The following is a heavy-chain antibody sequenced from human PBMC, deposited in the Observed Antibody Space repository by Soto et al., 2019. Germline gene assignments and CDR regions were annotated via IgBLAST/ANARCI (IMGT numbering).Heavy chain of an antibody. V-gene: IGHV5-51*01. CDR1: GYSFTRYW. CDR3: ARHPYIVGAIRHYYGMDV. CDR2: IYPGDSDT. J-gene: IGHJ6*02. Sequence: GESLKISCKGSGYSFTRYWIGWVRQMPGKSLEWMGIIYPGDSDTRYSPSFQGQVTISADKSISTAYLQWSSLKASDTAMYYCARHPYIVGAIRHYYGMDVWGQGTTVTVSS. D-gene: IGHD1-26*01.